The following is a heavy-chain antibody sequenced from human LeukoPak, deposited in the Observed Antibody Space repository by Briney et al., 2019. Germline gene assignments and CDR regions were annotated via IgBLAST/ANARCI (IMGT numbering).Heavy chain of an antibody. V-gene: IGHV1-2*02. D-gene: IGHD3-22*01. Sequence: ASVKVSCKASGYTFTGYYMHWVRQAPGQGLEWMGWINPNSGGTNYAQKFQGGVTMTRDTSISTAYMELRRLKSDDTAVYYCARGGNYYDSSGYREDAFDIWGQGTMVTVSS. CDR3: ARGGNYYDSSGYREDAFDI. CDR1: GYTFTGYY. J-gene: IGHJ3*02. CDR2: INPNSGGT.